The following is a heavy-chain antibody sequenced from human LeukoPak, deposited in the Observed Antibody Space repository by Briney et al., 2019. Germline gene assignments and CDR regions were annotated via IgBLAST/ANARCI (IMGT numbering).Heavy chain of an antibody. CDR2: ISYDGSNK. CDR1: GFTFSTYG. J-gene: IGHJ4*02. CDR3: ARRTRGSWVDY. V-gene: IGHV3-30*03. D-gene: IGHD1-26*01. Sequence: GGSLRLSCADSGFTFSTYGMHWVRQAPGKGLEWVAVISYDGSNKYYADSVKGRFTISRDNSKNTLYLEMNTLRAEDTAVYYCARRTRGSWVDYWGQGTLVTVSS.